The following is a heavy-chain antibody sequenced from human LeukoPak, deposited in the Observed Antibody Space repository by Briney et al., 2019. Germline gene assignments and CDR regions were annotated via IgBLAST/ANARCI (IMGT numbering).Heavy chain of an antibody. V-gene: IGHV4-38-2*02. CDR1: GYSISSGYY. D-gene: IGHD3-10*01. Sequence: SETLSLTCTVSGYSISSGYYWGWIRQPPGKGLEWIGSIYNSGSTYYNPSLKSRVTISVDTSKNQFSLKLSSVTAADTAVYYCARAHAMVRGVIITNHYYYYMDVWGKGTTVTVSS. J-gene: IGHJ6*03. CDR3: ARAHAMVRGVIITNHYYYYMDV. CDR2: IYNSGST.